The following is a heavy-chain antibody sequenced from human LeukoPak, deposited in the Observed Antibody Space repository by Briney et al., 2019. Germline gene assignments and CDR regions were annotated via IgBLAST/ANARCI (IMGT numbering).Heavy chain of an antibody. Sequence: SVKVSCKASGGTFSSYAISWVRQAPGQGLEWMGGIIPIFGTTNYAQKFQGRVTITTDEFTSTAYMELSSLRSEDTAVYYCAREGTPYYYDSSGTYNWFDPWGLGTLVTVSS. CDR1: GGTFSSYA. CDR2: IIPIFGTT. V-gene: IGHV1-69*05. J-gene: IGHJ5*02. CDR3: AREGTPYYYDSSGTYNWFDP. D-gene: IGHD3-22*01.